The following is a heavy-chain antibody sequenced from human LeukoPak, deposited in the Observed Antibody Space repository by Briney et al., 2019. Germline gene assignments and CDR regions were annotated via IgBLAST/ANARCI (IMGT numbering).Heavy chain of an antibody. D-gene: IGHD3-22*01. Sequence: GGSLRLSCAASGFTFSSYAMHWVRQAPGKGLEWVAVISYDGSNKYYADSVKGRFTISRDNSKNTLYLQMNSLRAEDTAVYYCAREWRYYYDSSGIDYWGQGTLVTASS. CDR2: ISYDGSNK. CDR3: AREWRYYYDSSGIDY. CDR1: GFTFSSYA. V-gene: IGHV3-30-3*01. J-gene: IGHJ4*02.